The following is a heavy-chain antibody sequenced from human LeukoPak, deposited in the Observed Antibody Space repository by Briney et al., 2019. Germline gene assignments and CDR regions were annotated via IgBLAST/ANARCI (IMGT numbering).Heavy chain of an antibody. CDR3: ARSRREYTYGKHDY. D-gene: IGHD5-18*01. CDR1: GFTVSSNY. Sequence: GGSLRLSCAASGFTVSSNYMSWVRQAPGKGLEWVSVIYSGGSTYYADSVKGRFTISRDNAKNSLCLQMNSLRAEDTAVYFCARSRREYTYGKHDYWGQGTLVTVSS. CDR2: IYSGGST. J-gene: IGHJ4*02. V-gene: IGHV3-53*01.